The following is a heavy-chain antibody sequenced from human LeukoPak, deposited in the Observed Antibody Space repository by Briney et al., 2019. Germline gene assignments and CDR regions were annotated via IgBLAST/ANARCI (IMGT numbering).Heavy chain of an antibody. Sequence: GGSLRLSCAASGFTFDDYAMHWVRQAPGKGLEWVSGISWNSGSIGYADSVKGRFTISRDNAKNSLYLQMNSLRAEDTALYYCAKDITYYYDSSGYYLDYWGQGTLVTVSS. CDR2: ISWNSGSI. V-gene: IGHV3-9*01. CDR3: AKDITYYYDSSGYYLDY. D-gene: IGHD3-22*01. CDR1: GFTFDDYA. J-gene: IGHJ4*02.